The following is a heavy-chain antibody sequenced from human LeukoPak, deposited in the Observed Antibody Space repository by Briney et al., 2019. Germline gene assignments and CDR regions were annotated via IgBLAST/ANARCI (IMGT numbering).Heavy chain of an antibody. CDR3: ARLHVKFYCSGGSCYPGH. CDR2: INWNGRKI. Sequence: GGSLRLSCAASGFTFDDYGMSWVRQAPGKGLEWVSGINWNGRKIGYRDSVKGRFTISRDNAKNSLYLQMNSLRAEDTAVYYCARLHVKFYCSGGSCYPGHWGQGTLVTVSS. V-gene: IGHV3-20*04. CDR1: GFTFDDYG. J-gene: IGHJ4*02. D-gene: IGHD2-15*01.